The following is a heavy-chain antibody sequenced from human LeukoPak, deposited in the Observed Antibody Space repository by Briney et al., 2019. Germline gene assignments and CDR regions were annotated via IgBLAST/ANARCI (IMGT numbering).Heavy chain of an antibody. CDR1: GYTFTNYG. D-gene: IGHD3-22*01. CDR2: ISAYSGNT. J-gene: IGHJ4*02. V-gene: IGHV1-18*01. CDR3: AWWRGRKYYYDSSGYYCGFDY. Sequence: GASVKVSCKASGYTFTNYGISWLRPAAGQELEGMGWISAYSGNTNYARKLQGRVTMTTDTSTSTAYMDPRGLTSDGTPVYDCAWWRGRKYYYDSSGYYCGFDYWGQGPLVSVS.